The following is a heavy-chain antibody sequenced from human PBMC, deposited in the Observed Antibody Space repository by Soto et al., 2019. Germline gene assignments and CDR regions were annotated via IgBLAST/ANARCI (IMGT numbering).Heavy chain of an antibody. CDR1: GASISYGGFS. D-gene: IGHD5-12*01. J-gene: IGHJ4*02. CDR2: ISHLEST. Sequence: QLQLQESGSGLVKTSETLSLTCTVPGASISYGGFSWSWIRQSPGKGLEWIGYISHLESTYFHPSFKSRLTMSLDRTRNQFSLKLSSVTAADMAVYYCARGGGYDSFDYWGQGVLVTVSS. CDR3: ARGGGYDSFDY. V-gene: IGHV4-30-2*06.